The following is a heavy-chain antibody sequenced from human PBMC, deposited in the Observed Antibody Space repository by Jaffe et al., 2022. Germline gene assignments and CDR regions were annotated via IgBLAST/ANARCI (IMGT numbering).Heavy chain of an antibody. D-gene: IGHD5-18*01. Sequence: QVQLQESGPGLVKPSQTLSLTCTVSGGSISSGNYYWSWIRQPAGKGLEWIGRIYTSGSTNYNPSLKSRVTISVDTSKNQFSLKLSSVTAADTAVYYCARSPYSYGYNYYYYYYMDVWGKGTTVTVSS. CDR1: GGSISSGNYY. CDR3: ARSPYSYGYNYYYYYYMDV. CDR2: IYTSGST. V-gene: IGHV4-61*02. J-gene: IGHJ6*03.